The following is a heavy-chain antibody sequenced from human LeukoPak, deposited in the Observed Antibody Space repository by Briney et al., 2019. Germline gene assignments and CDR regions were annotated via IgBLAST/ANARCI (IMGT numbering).Heavy chain of an antibody. Sequence: GGSLRLSCAASGFTLSDYYMSWIRQAPGKGLEWVSYISSSGSTIYYADSVKGRFTISRDNAKNSLYLQMNSLRAEDTAVCYCARDNYGGNSVGAFDIWGQGTMVTVSS. CDR3: ARDNYGGNSVGAFDI. D-gene: IGHD4-23*01. CDR1: GFTLSDYY. CDR2: ISSSGSTI. J-gene: IGHJ3*02. V-gene: IGHV3-11*01.